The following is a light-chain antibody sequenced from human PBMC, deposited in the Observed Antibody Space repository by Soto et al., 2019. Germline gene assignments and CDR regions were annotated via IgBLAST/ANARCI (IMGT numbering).Light chain of an antibody. J-gene: IGLJ2*01. CDR2: LNSDGSY. V-gene: IGLV4-69*01. CDR3: QTWGTGIRI. Sequence: QPVLTQSPSASASPGASVKLTCTLSRGHSSYAIAWYQQQAEKGPRYLMKLNSDGSYSKGDGIPDRFSGSSSGAERYLTISSLQSEDEADYYGQTWGTGIRIFGGGTQLTVL. CDR1: RGHSSYA.